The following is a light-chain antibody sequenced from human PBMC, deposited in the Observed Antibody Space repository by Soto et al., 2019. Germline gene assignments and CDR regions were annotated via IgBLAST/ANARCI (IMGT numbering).Light chain of an antibody. J-gene: IGLJ3*02. CDR3: QLWDNKNDEVV. V-gene: IGLV3-21*04. Sequence: SYELTQPPSVSLAPGKTARITCGGNNIATYSVHWYRQKPGQAPVLVISNDNDRPSGNPDRFSGSNSGHTATLTIRRVEAGDEADYYCQLWDNKNDEVVFGGGTQLTVL. CDR1: NIATYS. CDR2: NDN.